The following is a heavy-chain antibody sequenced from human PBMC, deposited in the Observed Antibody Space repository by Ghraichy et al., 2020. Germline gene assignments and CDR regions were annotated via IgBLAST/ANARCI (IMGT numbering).Heavy chain of an antibody. CDR1: EFSFSTYT. CDR3: ARNGGGLGGYYYYVMDV. V-gene: IGHV3-30-3*01. CDR2: ISYDGSNT. D-gene: IGHD3-16*01. J-gene: IGHJ6*04. Sequence: GESLNISCAASEFSFSTYTMKWVRQAPGKGLEWVAVISYDGSNTHYADSVKCRFTISRDNSKNTVHLQMNSLRTEDTAVFYCARNGGGLGGYYYYVMDVWGKGTTVTVSS.